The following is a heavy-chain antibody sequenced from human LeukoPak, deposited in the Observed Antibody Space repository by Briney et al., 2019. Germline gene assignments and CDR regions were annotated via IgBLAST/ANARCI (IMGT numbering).Heavy chain of an antibody. CDR2: ISSSGSTI. V-gene: IGHV3-48*03. Sequence: GGSLRLSCAASGFTFSSYEMNWVRQAPGKGLEWVSYISSSGSTIYYADSVKGRFTISRDNAKNSVYLQVNSLRAEDTAVYYCARGHYGLDYWGQGTMVTVSS. CDR1: GFTFSSYE. D-gene: IGHD3-16*01. CDR3: ARGHYGLDY. J-gene: IGHJ4*02.